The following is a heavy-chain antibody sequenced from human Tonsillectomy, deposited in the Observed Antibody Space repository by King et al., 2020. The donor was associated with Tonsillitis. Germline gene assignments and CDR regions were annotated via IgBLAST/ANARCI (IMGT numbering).Heavy chain of an antibody. CDR3: ARGGGCSGGSCYFVDY. CDR2: INHSGST. D-gene: IGHD2-15*01. J-gene: IGHJ4*02. Sequence: VQLQQWGAGLLKPSETLSLTCAVYGGSFSGYYWSWIRQPPGKGLEWIGEINHSGSTNYNPSLNRRVTISVDTSKNQFSLKLSSVTAADTAVYYCARGGGCSGGSCYFVDYWGQGTLVTVSS. CDR1: GGSFSGYY. V-gene: IGHV4-34*01.